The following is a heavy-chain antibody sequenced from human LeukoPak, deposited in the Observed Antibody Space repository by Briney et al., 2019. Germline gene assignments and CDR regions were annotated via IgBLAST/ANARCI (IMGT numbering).Heavy chain of an antibody. CDR2: IYSGGST. D-gene: IGHD1-26*01. V-gene: IGHV3-66*01. CDR3: ARDLNNGSYHWFDP. CDR1: GFTFDDYA. J-gene: IGHJ5*02. Sequence: PGGSLRLSCAASGFTFDDYAMHWVRQAPGTGLEWVSVIYSGGSTDYADSVKGRFTISRDNSKNTLYLQMNSLRAEDTAIYYCARDLNNGSYHWFDPWGQGTLVTVSS.